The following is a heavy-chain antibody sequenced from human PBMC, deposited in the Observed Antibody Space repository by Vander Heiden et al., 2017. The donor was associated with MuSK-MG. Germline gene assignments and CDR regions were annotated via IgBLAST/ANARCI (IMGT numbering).Heavy chain of an antibody. CDR2: IYYSGST. J-gene: IGHJ6*02. CDR1: GGSISSSSYY. Sequence: QLQLQESGAGLVKPSETLSLTCTVPGGSISSSSYYWGWIRQPPGKGLEWIGSIYYSGSTYYNPSLKSRVTISVDTSKNQFSLKLSSVTAADTAVYYCARGPPPMIRGGMDVWGQGTTVTVSS. D-gene: IGHD3-22*01. CDR3: ARGPPPMIRGGMDV. V-gene: IGHV4-39*07.